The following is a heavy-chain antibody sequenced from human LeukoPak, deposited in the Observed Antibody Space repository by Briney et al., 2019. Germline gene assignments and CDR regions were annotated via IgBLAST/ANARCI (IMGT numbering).Heavy chain of an antibody. J-gene: IGHJ4*02. CDR2: IWYDGSNK. Sequence: GRSLRLSCAASGFTFSGYGMHWVRQAPGKGLEWVAVIWYDGSNKYYADSVKGRFTISRDNAKNSLFLQMNSLRAEDTAVYYCARDLNDHVWGSYRYAPDYWGQGTLVTVSS. V-gene: IGHV3-33*01. D-gene: IGHD3-16*02. CDR1: GFTFSGYG. CDR3: ARDLNDHVWGSYRYAPDY.